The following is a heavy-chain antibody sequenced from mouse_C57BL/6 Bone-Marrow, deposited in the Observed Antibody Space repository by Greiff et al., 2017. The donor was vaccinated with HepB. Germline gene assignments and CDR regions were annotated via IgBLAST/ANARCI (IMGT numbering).Heavy chain of an antibody. Sequence: EVKLVESGGGLVQPKGSLKLSCAASGFSFYTYAMNWVRQAPGKCWEWVARIRSKSNNYATYYADSVKDRFTISRDDSESMLYLQMNNLKTEDTAMYYCVRKYMDYWGQGTSVTVSS. J-gene: IGHJ4*01. CDR2: IRSKSNNYAT. CDR3: VRKYMDY. D-gene: IGHD5-1-1*01. V-gene: IGHV10-1*01. CDR1: GFSFYTYA.